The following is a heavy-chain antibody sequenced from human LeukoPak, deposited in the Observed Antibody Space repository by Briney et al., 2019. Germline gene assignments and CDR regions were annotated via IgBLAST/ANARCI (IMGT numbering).Heavy chain of an antibody. J-gene: IGHJ4*02. Sequence: GGSLRLSCAASGFTFSYYDMSWVRQAPGKGLEWVAGISDSGGSTNYADSVKGRFTISRDNPKNTLYLQMNSLRAEDTAVYFCAKRGVVIRVILVGFHKAAYYFESWGQGALVTVSS. V-gene: IGHV3-23*01. CDR1: GFTFSYYD. CDR2: ISDSGGST. D-gene: IGHD3/OR15-3a*01. CDR3: AKRGVVIRVILVGFHKAAYYFES.